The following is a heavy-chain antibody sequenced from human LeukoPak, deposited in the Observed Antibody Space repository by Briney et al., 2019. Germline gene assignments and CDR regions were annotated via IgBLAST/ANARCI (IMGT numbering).Heavy chain of an antibody. CDR1: GGSISSGSYY. CDR2: IYTSGST. J-gene: IGHJ5*02. CDR3: ASELLWFGELFSWFDP. Sequence: PSETLSVTCTVSGGSISSGSYYWSWIRQPAGKGLEWIGRIYTSGSTNYNPSLKSRVTISVDTSKNQFSLKLSSVTAADTAVYYCASELLWFGELFSWFDPWGQGTLVTVSS. V-gene: IGHV4-61*02. D-gene: IGHD3-10*01.